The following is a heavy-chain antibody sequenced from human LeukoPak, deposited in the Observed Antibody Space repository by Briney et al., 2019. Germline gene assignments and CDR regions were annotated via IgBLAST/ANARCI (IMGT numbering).Heavy chain of an antibody. CDR1: GYTFTNNY. J-gene: IGHJ6*02. V-gene: IGHV1-46*01. CDR3: ARVGRRDVYNPTYFYYYGMDV. CDR2: IYPRDGST. Sequence: AASVKVSCRASGYTFTNNYLHWVRQAPGQGLEWMGMIYPRDGSTSYARNFQGRVTVTRDTSTTTVHMELRGLRSDDTAVFYCARVGRRDVYNPTYFYYYGMDVWGQGTTVTVSS. D-gene: IGHD5-24*01.